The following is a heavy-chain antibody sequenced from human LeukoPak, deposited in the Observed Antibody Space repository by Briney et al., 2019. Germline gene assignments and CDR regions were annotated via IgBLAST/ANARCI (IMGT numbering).Heavy chain of an antibody. CDR2: LSGSGGST. V-gene: IGHV3-23*01. CDR1: GFTFDTYA. Sequence: GGSLRLSCAASGFTFDTYAMSWVRQAPGKGLERVSGLSGSGGSTYYADSVKGRFTISRDNAKNTLYLQMNSLRAEDTAVYYCAKGRCSGGSCYGRGFDYWGQGTLVTVSS. D-gene: IGHD2-15*01. J-gene: IGHJ4*02. CDR3: AKGRCSGGSCYGRGFDY.